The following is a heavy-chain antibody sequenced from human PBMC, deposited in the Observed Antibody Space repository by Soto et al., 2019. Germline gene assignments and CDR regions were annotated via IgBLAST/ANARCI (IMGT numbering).Heavy chain of an antibody. CDR1: GYTFTGYY. Sequence: GASVKVSCKASGYTFTGYYMHWVRQAPGQGLEWMGWINPNSGGTNYAQKFQGWVTMTRDTSISTAYMELSRLRSDDTAVYYCARADIVVVPAATPGYYFDYWGQGTLVTVSS. V-gene: IGHV1-2*04. CDR3: ARADIVVVPAATPGYYFDY. CDR2: INPNSGGT. J-gene: IGHJ4*02. D-gene: IGHD2-2*01.